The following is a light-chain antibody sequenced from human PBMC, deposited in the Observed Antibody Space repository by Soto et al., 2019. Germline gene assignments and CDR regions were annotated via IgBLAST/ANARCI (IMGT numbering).Light chain of an antibody. CDR3: SSYTTSSTWV. V-gene: IGLV2-14*01. Sequence: QSALTQPASVSGFLGQSIIISCTGSSSDVGGYNHVSWYQQHPGKAPKVIIYEVSNRPSGISNRFSGSKSGNTASLTISGLQAEDEADYYCSSYTTSSTWVFGGGTKLTVL. J-gene: IGLJ2*01. CDR1: SSDVGGYNH. CDR2: EVS.